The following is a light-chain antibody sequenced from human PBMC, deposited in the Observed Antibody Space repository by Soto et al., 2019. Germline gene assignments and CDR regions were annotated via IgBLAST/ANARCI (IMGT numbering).Light chain of an antibody. CDR3: QQYENVPLT. J-gene: IGKJ4*01. CDR1: QDISSY. Sequence: DIQMTQSPSSLSASVGERVTITCQASQDISSYLNWYQQKPGKAPKLLIYDAANLETGVPSKFSGRGSGTDFTFTISSLQPEDITTYYCQQYENVPLTFGGGTKVDIK. CDR2: DAA. V-gene: IGKV1-33*01.